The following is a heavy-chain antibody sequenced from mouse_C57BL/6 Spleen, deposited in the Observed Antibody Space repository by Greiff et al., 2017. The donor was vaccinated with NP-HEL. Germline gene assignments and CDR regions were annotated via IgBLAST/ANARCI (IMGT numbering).Heavy chain of an antibody. V-gene: IGHV3-6*01. CDR3: ARDSGTGYFDY. J-gene: IGHJ2*01. Sequence: ESGPGLVKPSQSLSLTCSVPGYSITSGYYWNWIRQFPGNKLEWMGYISYDGSNNYNPSLKNRISITRDTSKNQFFLKLNSVTTEDTATYYCARDSGTGYFDYWGQGTTLTVSS. D-gene: IGHD4-1*01. CDR2: ISYDGSN. CDR1: GYSITSGYY.